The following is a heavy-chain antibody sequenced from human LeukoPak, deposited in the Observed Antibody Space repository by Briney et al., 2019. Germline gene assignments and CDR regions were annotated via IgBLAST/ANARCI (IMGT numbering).Heavy chain of an antibody. V-gene: IGHV3-23*01. CDR3: ARDKVCSSTSCYYMDV. J-gene: IGHJ6*03. Sequence: PGGSLRLSCAASGFTFSNAWMSWVRQAPGKGLEWVSAISHSGDRTYYADSVKGRFTISRDNSKNTLYLQMNGLRAEDTAVYYCARDKVCSSTSCYYMDVWGKGTTVTVSS. D-gene: IGHD2-2*01. CDR2: ISHSGDRT. CDR1: GFTFSNAW.